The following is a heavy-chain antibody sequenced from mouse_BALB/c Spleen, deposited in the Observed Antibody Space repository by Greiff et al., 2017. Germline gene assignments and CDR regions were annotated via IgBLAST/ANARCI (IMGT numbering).Heavy chain of an antibody. D-gene: IGHD2-4*01. CDR3: TRYYDYDYYAMDY. Sequence: QVQLKESGAELVRPGASVTLSCKASGYTFTDYEMHWVKQTPVHGLEWIGAIDPETGGTAYNQKFKGKATLTADKSSSTAYMELRSLTSEDSAVYYCTRYYDYDYYAMDYWGQGTSVTVSS. J-gene: IGHJ4*01. CDR2: IDPETGGT. CDR1: GYTFTDYE. V-gene: IGHV1-15*01.